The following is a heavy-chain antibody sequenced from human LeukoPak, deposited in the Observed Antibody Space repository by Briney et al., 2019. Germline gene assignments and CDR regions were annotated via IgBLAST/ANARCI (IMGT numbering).Heavy chain of an antibody. CDR2: ISYDGSNK. V-gene: IGHV3-30*18. J-gene: IGHJ4*02. CDR3: AKDRQRVDIVATLLDY. CDR1: GFTFSSYG. D-gene: IGHD5-12*01. Sequence: GRSLRLSCAASGFTFSSYGMHWVRQAPGKGLEWVAVISYDGSNKYYADSVKGRFTISRDNSKNTLYLQMNSLRAEDTAVYYCAKDRQRVDIVATLLDYWGQGTLVTVSS.